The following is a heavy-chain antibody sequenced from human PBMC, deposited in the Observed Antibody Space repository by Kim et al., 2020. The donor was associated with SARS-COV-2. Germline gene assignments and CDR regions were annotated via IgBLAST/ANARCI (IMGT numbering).Heavy chain of an antibody. CDR3: ARLGDSSSWYPLPFSYFDY. CDR2: IYPGDSDT. Sequence: GESLKISCKGSGYSFTSYWIGWVRQMPGKGLEWMGIIYPGDSDTRYSPSFQGQVTISAAKSISTAYLQWSSLKASDTAMYYCARLGDSSSWYPLPFSYFDYWGQGTLVTVSS. CDR1: GYSFTSYW. V-gene: IGHV5-51*01. D-gene: IGHD6-13*01. J-gene: IGHJ4*02.